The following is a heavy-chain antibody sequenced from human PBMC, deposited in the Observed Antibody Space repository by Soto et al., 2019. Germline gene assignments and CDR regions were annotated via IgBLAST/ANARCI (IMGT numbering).Heavy chain of an antibody. D-gene: IGHD3-10*01. CDR2: IYHSGST. V-gene: IGHV4-30-2*01. J-gene: IGHJ5*02. Sequence: TSETLSLTCAVSGGSISSGGYSWSWIRQPPGKGLEWIGYIYHSGSTYYNPSLKSRVTISVDRSKNQFSLKLSSVTAADTAVYYCAGQNVLLWFGELLYWFDPWGQGTLVTVSS. CDR3: AGQNVLLWFGELLYWFDP. CDR1: GGSISSGGYS.